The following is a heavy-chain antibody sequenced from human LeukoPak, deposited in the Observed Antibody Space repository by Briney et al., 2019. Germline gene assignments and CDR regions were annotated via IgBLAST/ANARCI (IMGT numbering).Heavy chain of an antibody. Sequence: SETLSLTCAVYGGSFSGYYWSWIRQPPGKGLEWIGEINHSGSTNYNPSLKSRVTISVDTSKNQFSLKLSSVTPAATAVYYCARGRGYYHTYYYYGMDVWGQGTTVTVSS. CDR2: INHSGST. V-gene: IGHV4-34*01. J-gene: IGHJ6*01. CDR3: ARGRGYYHTYYYYGMDV. D-gene: IGHD3-22*01. CDR1: GGSFSGYY.